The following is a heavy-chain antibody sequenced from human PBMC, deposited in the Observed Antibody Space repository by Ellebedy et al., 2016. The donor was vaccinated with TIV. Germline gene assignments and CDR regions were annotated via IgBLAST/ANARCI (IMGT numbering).Heavy chain of an antibody. V-gene: IGHV3-23*01. CDR3: ASLNIVVAPATSAQGAFDI. Sequence: GGSLRLXCAVSGFTFSTYAMSWVRQAPGKGLEWVSSISGSGTNTYYADFVKGRLTISRDNSKNTLYLQMNSLRAEDTAVYYCASLNIVVAPATSAQGAFDIWGQGTMVTASS. D-gene: IGHD2-2*01. J-gene: IGHJ3*02. CDR2: ISGSGTNT. CDR1: GFTFSTYA.